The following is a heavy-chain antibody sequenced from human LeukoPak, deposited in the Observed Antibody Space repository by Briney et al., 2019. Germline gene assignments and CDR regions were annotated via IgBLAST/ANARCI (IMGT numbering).Heavy chain of an antibody. Sequence: ASVKVSCKASGYTFTSDYIHWVRQAPGQGLEWMGWINPNSGGTNYAQKFQGRVTMTRDTSISTAYMELSRLRSDDTAVYYCATTVSGWYFYDYYGMDVWGQGTTVTVSS. CDR3: ATTVSGWYFYDYYGMDV. J-gene: IGHJ6*02. V-gene: IGHV1-2*02. CDR1: GYTFTSDY. D-gene: IGHD6-19*01. CDR2: INPNSGGT.